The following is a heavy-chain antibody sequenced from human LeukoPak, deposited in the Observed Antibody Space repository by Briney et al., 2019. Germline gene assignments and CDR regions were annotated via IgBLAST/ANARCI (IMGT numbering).Heavy chain of an antibody. CDR1: GGSISSSSYY. D-gene: IGHD6-19*01. Sequence: ASETLSLTCTVSGGSISSSSYYWGWIRQPPGKGLEWIGYIYYSGSTNYNPSLKSRVTISVDTSKNQFSLKLSSVTAADTAVYYCARVGWQWDFEYWGQGTLVTVSS. V-gene: IGHV4-61*05. CDR2: IYYSGST. J-gene: IGHJ4*02. CDR3: ARVGWQWDFEY.